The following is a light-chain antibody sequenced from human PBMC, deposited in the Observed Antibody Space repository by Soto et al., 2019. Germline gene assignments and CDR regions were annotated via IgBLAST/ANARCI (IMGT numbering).Light chain of an antibody. Sequence: QSALAQPPSASGSPGQSVTISCTGTSSDVGAYNYVSWYQQHPGKAPKLVIYEVTERPSGVPERFSGSKSGSTASLTVSGLQAEDEALYYCASYAGNKHFVLFGGGTKVTVL. V-gene: IGLV2-8*01. J-gene: IGLJ2*01. CDR1: SSDVGAYNY. CDR3: ASYAGNKHFVL. CDR2: EVT.